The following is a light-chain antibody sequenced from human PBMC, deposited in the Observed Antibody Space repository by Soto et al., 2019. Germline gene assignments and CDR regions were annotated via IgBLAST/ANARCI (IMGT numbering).Light chain of an antibody. CDR3: LSKTSTISDV. CDR2: EAS. J-gene: IGLJ1*01. CDR1: TSDVGGYNY. V-gene: IGLV2-14*01. Sequence: QSVLTQPASVSGSPGQSIAISCTGTTSDVGGYNYVSWYQQHPGKVPKLLIHEASNRPSGVSNRFSGSKSGNTASLTISGLQAEDEADYYCLSKTSTISDVFGTGTKVTVL.